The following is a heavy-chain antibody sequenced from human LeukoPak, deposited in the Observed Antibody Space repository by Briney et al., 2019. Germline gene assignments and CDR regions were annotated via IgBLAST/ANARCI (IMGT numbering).Heavy chain of an antibody. V-gene: IGHV4-38-2*01. J-gene: IGHJ5*02. CDR1: GYSISSGYY. D-gene: IGHD2-2*02. CDR2: IYHSGST. Sequence: SETLSLTCAVSGYSISSGYYWGWIRQPPGKGLEWIGSIYHSGSTYYNPSLKSRVTISVDTSKNQFSLKLSSVTAADTAVCYCARQSPVVPAAIHGFDPWGQGTLVTVSS. CDR3: ARQSPVVPAAIHGFDP.